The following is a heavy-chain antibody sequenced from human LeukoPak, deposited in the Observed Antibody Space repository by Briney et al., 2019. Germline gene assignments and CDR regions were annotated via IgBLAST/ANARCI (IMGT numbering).Heavy chain of an antibody. CDR1: GGTFSSYA. J-gene: IGHJ3*02. V-gene: IGHV1-69*04. CDR2: IIPILGIA. CDR3: ARAPYLDAFDI. Sequence: SVKVSCKASGGTFSSYAISWVRQAPGQGLEWMGRIIPILGIANYAQKFQGRVTITADKSTSTAYMELSSLRSEDTAVYYCARAPYLDAFDIWGQGTMVTVSS. D-gene: IGHD2-21*01.